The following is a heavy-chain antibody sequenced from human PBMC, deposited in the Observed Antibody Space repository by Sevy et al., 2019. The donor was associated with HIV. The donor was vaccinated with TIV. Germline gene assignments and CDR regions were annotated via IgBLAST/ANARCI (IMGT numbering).Heavy chain of an antibody. Sequence: SETLSLTCTVSGGSISSSSYYWGWIRQPPGKGLEWIGSIYYSGSTYYNPSLKNRVTISVDTSKNQFSLKLSSVTAADTAVYYCARLWVPRFSNFDYWGQGTLVTVSS. CDR1: GGSISSSSYY. D-gene: IGHD1-26*01. V-gene: IGHV4-39*01. CDR2: IYYSGST. J-gene: IGHJ4*02. CDR3: ARLWVPRFSNFDY.